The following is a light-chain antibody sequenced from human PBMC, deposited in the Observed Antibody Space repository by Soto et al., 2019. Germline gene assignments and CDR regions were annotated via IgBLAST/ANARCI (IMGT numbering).Light chain of an antibody. Sequence: ELVMTQSQATLSVSPGERATLSCRASQSVSSNLAWYQQKPGQAPRLLIYGASTRATVIPARFSGSGSVTEFTLTISSLQSEDFAVYYCQQYNNWPPMYTFGQGTKLEIK. V-gene: IGKV3-15*01. CDR3: QQYNNWPPMYT. CDR1: QSVSSN. J-gene: IGKJ2*01. CDR2: GAS.